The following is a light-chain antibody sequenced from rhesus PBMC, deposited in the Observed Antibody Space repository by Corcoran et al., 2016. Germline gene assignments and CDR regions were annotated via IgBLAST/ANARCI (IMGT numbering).Light chain of an antibody. J-gene: IGKJ3*01. Sequence: EIEMTQSPATLSLSPGERATLSCRASQSVSSSLAWYQQKPGQAPRLLMNGVSSRATGIPDRFTGRGSGTEFTLTISSLEPEDFAVYYCQQYYNWPLTFGPGTKLDIK. V-gene: IGKV3-42*03. CDR3: QQYYNWPLT. CDR1: QSVSSS. CDR2: GVS.